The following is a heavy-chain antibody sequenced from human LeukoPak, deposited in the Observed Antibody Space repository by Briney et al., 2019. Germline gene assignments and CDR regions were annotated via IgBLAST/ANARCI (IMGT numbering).Heavy chain of an antibody. D-gene: IGHD4-17*01. CDR2: ISSSSSTI. V-gene: IGHV3-48*02. Sequence: GGSLRLSCAASGFTFIRDSMDWVGQAPGKGPEWVSFISSSSSTIHYADSVKGRFTISRDNAKDSLYLQMNSLRDEDTAVYYCARDRSDYGDYFDYWGQGTLVTVSS. CDR3: ARDRSDYGDYFDY. CDR1: GFTFIRDS. J-gene: IGHJ4*02.